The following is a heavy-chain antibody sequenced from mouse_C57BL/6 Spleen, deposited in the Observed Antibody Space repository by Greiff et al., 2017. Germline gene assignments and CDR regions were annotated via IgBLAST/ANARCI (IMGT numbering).Heavy chain of an antibody. D-gene: IGHD2-2*01. V-gene: IGHV14-2*01. CDR1: GFNIKDYY. Sequence: VQLQQPGAELVKPGASVKLSCTASGFNIKDYYMTWVKQRTEQGLEGIGRIDPEDGETKYAPKFQGKAPITADTSSTTAYLQLSSLTSADTSGYCCAREDGYDGWYFDVWGTGTTVTVSS. CDR3: AREDGYDGWYFDV. J-gene: IGHJ1*03. CDR2: IDPEDGET.